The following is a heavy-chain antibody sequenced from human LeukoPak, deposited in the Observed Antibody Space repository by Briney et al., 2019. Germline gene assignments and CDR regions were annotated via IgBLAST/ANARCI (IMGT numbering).Heavy chain of an antibody. D-gene: IGHD4-17*01. CDR3: ARDAYGDYVGGDWFDP. V-gene: IGHV7-4-1*02. J-gene: IGHJ5*02. Sequence: ASVKVSCKASGYAFTSYAMNWVRQAPGQGLEWMGWINTNTGNPTYAQGFTGRFVFSLDTSVSTAYLQLSSLKAEDTAVYYCARDAYGDYVGGDWFDPWGQGTLVTVSS. CDR2: INTNTGNP. CDR1: GYAFTSYA.